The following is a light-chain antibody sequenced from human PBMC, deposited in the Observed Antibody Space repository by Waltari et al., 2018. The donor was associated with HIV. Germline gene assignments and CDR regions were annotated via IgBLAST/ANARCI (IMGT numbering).Light chain of an antibody. V-gene: IGLV4-69*01. CDR2: INDDGSH. J-gene: IGLJ2*01. Sequence: QLVLTQSPSASASLGASVKLTCTLSSGHSNYAIACHLPRPEKGPRYLMKINDDGSHAKGDGIPDRFSGSSSGAERYLTISSLQSEDEADYYCQTWASGVVVFGGGTKLTVL. CDR1: SGHSNYA. CDR3: QTWASGVVV.